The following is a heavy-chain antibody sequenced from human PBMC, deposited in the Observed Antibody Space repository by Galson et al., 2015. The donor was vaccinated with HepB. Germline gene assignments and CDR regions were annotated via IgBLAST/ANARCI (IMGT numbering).Heavy chain of an antibody. CDR3: VPDTSLVTF. J-gene: IGHJ4*02. D-gene: IGHD5-18*01. V-gene: IGHV3-23*01. CDR1: GFSFSSYA. CDR2: ISGNGGDT. Sequence: SLRLSCAASGFSFSSYAMTWVRQAPGKGLEWVSSISGNGGDTKYGDSVKGRFTIFRDKAKSTLYLQMNSLRAEDTAVYYCVPDTSLVTFWGQGTLVTVSS.